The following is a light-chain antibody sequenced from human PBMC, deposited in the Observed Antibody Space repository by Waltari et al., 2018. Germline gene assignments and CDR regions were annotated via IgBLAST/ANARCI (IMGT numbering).Light chain of an antibody. Sequence: EVVFTQHPVTMSLSPGERASLSCRASQTMSSSYLAWYQQKPDQTPRLLINGASSSATGIPDRFSGSGSCTDFTLTISRLEPEDFAVYYCQQSANSRTFGQGTKVEIK. J-gene: IGKJ1*01. CDR2: GAS. CDR3: QQSANSRT. CDR1: QTMSSSY. V-gene: IGKV3-20*01.